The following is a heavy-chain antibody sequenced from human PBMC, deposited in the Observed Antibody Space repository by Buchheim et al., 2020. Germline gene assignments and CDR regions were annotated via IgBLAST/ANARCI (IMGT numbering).Heavy chain of an antibody. D-gene: IGHD5-24*01. J-gene: IGHJ4*02. CDR1: GDSIRSGGYY. CDR3: ARRDGFSQVFDF. V-gene: IGHV4-31*03. Sequence: QVLLQESGPGLVKPSQTLSLTCSVSGDSIRSGGYYWSWIRQHPGKGLEWIGYMYYSGTTYYNPSLRSRVTISLDTAKNQLSLKLNSVTAADTAVYYCARRDGFSQVFDFWGRGTL. CDR2: MYYSGTT.